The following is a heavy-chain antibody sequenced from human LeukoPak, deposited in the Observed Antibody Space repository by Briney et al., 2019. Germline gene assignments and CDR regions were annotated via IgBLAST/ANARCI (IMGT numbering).Heavy chain of an antibody. J-gene: IGHJ4*01. CDR2: ISSSSSTI. CDR3: ARASAARPFDY. D-gene: IGHD6-13*01. CDR1: GFTFSSYS. Sequence: GGSLRLSCAASGFTFSSYSMNWVRQAPGKGLEWVSYISSSSSTIYYADSVKGRFTISRDNAKNSLYLQMNSLRAEDTAVYYCARASAARPFDYWGQEPWSPSPQ. V-gene: IGHV3-48*01.